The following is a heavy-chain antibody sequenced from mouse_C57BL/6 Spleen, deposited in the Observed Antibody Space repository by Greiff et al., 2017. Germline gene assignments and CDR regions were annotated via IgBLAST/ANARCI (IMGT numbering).Heavy chain of an antibody. Sequence: QVQLQQPGAELVKPGASVKLSCKASGYTFTSYWMHWVKQRPGQGLEWIGMIHPNSGSTNYNEKFKSKATLTVDKSSSTAYMQLSSLTSEDSAVYYWAPYYGSGPGYFGYWGQGTTLTVSS. CDR2: IHPNSGST. CDR1: GYTFTSYW. V-gene: IGHV1-64*01. J-gene: IGHJ2*01. CDR3: APYYGSGPGYFGY. D-gene: IGHD1-1*01.